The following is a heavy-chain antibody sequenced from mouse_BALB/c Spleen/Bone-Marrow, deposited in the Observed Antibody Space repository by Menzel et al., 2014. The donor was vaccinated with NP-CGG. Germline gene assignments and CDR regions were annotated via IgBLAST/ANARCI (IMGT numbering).Heavy chain of an antibody. J-gene: IGHJ3*02. CDR1: GIDLSSYA. CDR3: ARGGPYYTSGSFNL. CDR2: ISVSGNT. V-gene: IGHV5-6-5*01. Sequence: ESGGRLVTPGTPLTLTCTVSGIDLSSYAMGWVRQAPGKGLEYIGIISVSGNTYYASWAKGRFTFSKTSTTVDLKITSPTTEDTATYFCARGGPYYTSGSFNLWGQGTLVTVS. D-gene: IGHD1-1*01.